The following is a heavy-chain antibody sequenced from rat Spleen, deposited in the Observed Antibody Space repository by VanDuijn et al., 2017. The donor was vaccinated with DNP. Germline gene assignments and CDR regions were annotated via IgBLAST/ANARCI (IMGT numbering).Heavy chain of an antibody. J-gene: IGHJ3*01. D-gene: IGHD1-4*01. CDR1: GFIFSDHN. CDR3: ARSRLPGYYPFAC. CDR2: ISYDGSST. Sequence: EVQLVESGGGLVQPGRSLILSCTASGFIFSDHNMAWVRQAPKKGLEWVATISYDGSSTYYRDSVNGRFIISRNNAKSTLYLQMNSLKSEDTATYYCARSRLPGYYPFACWGQGTLVTVSS. V-gene: IGHV5-7*01.